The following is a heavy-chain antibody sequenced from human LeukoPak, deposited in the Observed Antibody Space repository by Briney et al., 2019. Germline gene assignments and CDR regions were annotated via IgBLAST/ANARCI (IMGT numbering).Heavy chain of an antibody. Sequence: SETLSLTCTVSSGSFSSGGYYWSWIRQHPGKGLEWIGNIHHTGDTFYNPSLQSRFIISVDTSKNQFSLKVSSVTAAGTAIYYCARRNDPWSGPRNWFDPWGQGILVTVSS. CDR3: ARRNDPWSGPRNWFDP. J-gene: IGHJ5*02. V-gene: IGHV4-31*03. D-gene: IGHD3-3*01. CDR2: IHHTGDT. CDR1: SGSFSSGGYY.